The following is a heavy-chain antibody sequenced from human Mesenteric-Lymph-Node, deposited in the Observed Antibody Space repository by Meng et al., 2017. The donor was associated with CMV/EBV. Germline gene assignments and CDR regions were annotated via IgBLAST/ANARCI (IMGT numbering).Heavy chain of an antibody. D-gene: IGHD3-22*01. V-gene: IGHV3-11*04. CDR2: ISSSGSTI. CDR3: ARGRTYYYDSSGYYYFDY. J-gene: IGHJ4*02. Sequence: GGSLRLSCAASGFTFSDYYMSWIRQAPGKGLEWVSYISSSGSTIYYADSVKGRFTISRDNAKNSLYLQMNSLRAGDTAVYYCARGRTYYYDSSGYYYFDYWGQGTLVTVSS. CDR1: GFTFSDYY.